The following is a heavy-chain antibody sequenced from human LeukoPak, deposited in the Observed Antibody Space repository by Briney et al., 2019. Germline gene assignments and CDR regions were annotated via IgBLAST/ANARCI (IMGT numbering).Heavy chain of an antibody. J-gene: IGHJ4*02. CDR2: ISYDGSNK. Sequence: GGSLRLSCAASGFTFSSYGMHRVRQAPGKGLEWVAVISYDGSNKYYADSVKGRFTISRDNSKNTLYLQMNSLKTEDTAMYYCATDLLDYWGRGTLVTVSS. V-gene: IGHV3-30*03. CDR3: ATDLLDY. CDR1: GFTFSSYG.